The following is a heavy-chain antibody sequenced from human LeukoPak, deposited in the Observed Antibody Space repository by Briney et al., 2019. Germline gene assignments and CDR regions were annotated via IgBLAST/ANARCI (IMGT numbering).Heavy chain of an antibody. CDR2: IYSGGST. Sequence: GGSLRLSCAASGFTFSSYAMSWVRQAPGKGLEWVSVIYSGGSTYYADSVKGRFTISRDNSKNTLYLQMNSLRAEDTAVYYCASRTAARQDYWGQGTLVTVSS. J-gene: IGHJ4*02. CDR3: ASRTAARQDY. CDR1: GFTFSSYA. D-gene: IGHD6-6*01. V-gene: IGHV3-66*01.